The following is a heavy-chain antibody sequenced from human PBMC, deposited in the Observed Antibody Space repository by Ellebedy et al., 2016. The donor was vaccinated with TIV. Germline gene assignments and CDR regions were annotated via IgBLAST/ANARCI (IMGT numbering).Heavy chain of an antibody. J-gene: IGHJ6*02. V-gene: IGHV3-48*04. CDR3: ARVRTPGKVDV. Sequence: GGSLRLXXAASGFTFSSYNMNWVRQAPGKGLEWVSYISTSSSTIKYADSVKGRFTISRDNARNSLYLQINSLRAEDTAVYYCARVRTPGKVDVWGQGTTVTVSS. CDR1: GFTFSSYN. CDR2: ISTSSSTI.